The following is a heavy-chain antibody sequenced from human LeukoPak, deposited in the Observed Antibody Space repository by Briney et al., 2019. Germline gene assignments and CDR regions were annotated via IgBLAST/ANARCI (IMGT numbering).Heavy chain of an antibody. CDR1: GFTFSSYG. CDR3: ARDRSSGWSPFDY. Sequence: GGSLRLSCAASGFTFSSYGMHWVRQAPGKGLEWVAVIWYDGSNKYYADSVEGRFTISRDNSKNTLYLQMNSLRAEDTAVYYCARDRSSGWSPFDYWGQGTLVTVSS. CDR2: IWYDGSNK. J-gene: IGHJ4*02. D-gene: IGHD6-19*01. V-gene: IGHV3-33*01.